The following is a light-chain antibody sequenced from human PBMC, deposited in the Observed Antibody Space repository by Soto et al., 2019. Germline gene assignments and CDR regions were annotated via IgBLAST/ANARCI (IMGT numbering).Light chain of an antibody. CDR2: DAS. CDR3: QFYGSSLIT. Sequence: ETMMTQSPDTLSVSLGERATLSCRASQSLRSSLAWYQQKPGQAPRLLIYDASTRATGIPARFSGSGSGTDFTLTIRRLEPEDSEVYYCQFYGSSLITFGQGTRLEIK. J-gene: IGKJ5*01. V-gene: IGKV3-15*01. CDR1: QSLRSS.